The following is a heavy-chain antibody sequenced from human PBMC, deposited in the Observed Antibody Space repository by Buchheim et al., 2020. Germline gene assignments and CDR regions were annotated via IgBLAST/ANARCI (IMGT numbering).Heavy chain of an antibody. D-gene: IGHD6-25*01. V-gene: IGHV3-7*01. Sequence: EVQLVESGGGLVQPGGSLRLSCAASGFTFSNYWMSWVRLAPGKGLEWVANINQDGSMKNDVDSLKGRFPIYRENAKNSLSLQMNSLRAEDTATYYCARESRSSSGGVWGKGTT. J-gene: IGHJ6*03. CDR3: ARESRSSSGGV. CDR1: GFTFSNYW. CDR2: INQDGSMK.